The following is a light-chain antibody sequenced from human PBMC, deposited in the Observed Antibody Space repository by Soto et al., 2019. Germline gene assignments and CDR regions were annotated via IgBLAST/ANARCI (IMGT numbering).Light chain of an antibody. CDR3: QQYGSSPRT. CDR2: GAS. V-gene: IGKV3-20*01. J-gene: IGKJ1*01. CDR1: QSVSSSY. Sequence: EIVMTQSPATLSVSRGERATLSCRASQSVSSSYLAWYPQNPGQAPRLLIYGASSRATGIPDRFSGSGSGTDFTLTISRLEPEDFAGYYCQQYGSSPRTFGQGTKVDI.